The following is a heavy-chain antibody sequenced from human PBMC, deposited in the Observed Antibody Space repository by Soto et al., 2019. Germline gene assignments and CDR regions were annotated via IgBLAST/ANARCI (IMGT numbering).Heavy chain of an antibody. Sequence: SETLSLTCAVYGGSFSGYYWSWIRQPPGKGLEWIGEINHSGSTNYNPSLKSRVTISVDTYKNQFSLKLSSVTAADTAVYYCARVGDDCSSTSCYLGRYYYYYMDVWGKGTTVTVSS. CDR3: ARVGDDCSSTSCYLGRYYYYYMDV. J-gene: IGHJ6*03. D-gene: IGHD2-2*01. CDR2: INHSGST. V-gene: IGHV4-34*01. CDR1: GGSFSGYY.